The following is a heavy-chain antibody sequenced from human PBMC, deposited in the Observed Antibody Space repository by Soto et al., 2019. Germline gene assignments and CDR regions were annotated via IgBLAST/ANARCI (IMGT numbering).Heavy chain of an antibody. J-gene: IGHJ4*02. D-gene: IGHD3-10*01. V-gene: IGHV3-33*01. CDR1: GFTFSSYG. CDR3: ARDRSSPSDY. Sequence: QVQLVESGGGVVQPGRSLRLSCAASGFTFSSYGMHWVRQAPGKGLEWVAVIWYDGSNKYYADSVKGRFTISRDNSKNTLYLQMNSLGAEDTAVYYCARDRSSPSDYWGQGTLVTVSS. CDR2: IWYDGSNK.